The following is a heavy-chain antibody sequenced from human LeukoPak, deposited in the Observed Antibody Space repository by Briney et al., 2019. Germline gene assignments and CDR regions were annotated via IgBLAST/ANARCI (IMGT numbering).Heavy chain of an antibody. J-gene: IGHJ4*02. Sequence: ASVKVSCKISGDSLTELSMHWVRQAPGKGPEWMGGFYLENGEAIYAQKFHGTVTMTEDTSTGTVYMELSSLRSDDTAVYYCAGGGIYSLLDYWGQGTLVTVSS. CDR2: FYLENGEA. CDR3: AGGGIYSLLDY. D-gene: IGHD1-26*01. V-gene: IGHV1-24*01. CDR1: GDSLTELS.